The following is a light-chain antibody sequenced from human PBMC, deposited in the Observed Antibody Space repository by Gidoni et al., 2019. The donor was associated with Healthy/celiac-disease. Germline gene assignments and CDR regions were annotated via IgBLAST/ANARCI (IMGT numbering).Light chain of an antibody. V-gene: IGKV1-39*01. J-gene: IGKJ5*01. CDR3: QQSYSTPFT. CDR2: AAS. Sequence: IQMTQAPSSLSASVGDRVSITCRASQSISSYFNWHQQKPGNAPKLLIYAASSLPSGVPSRFSGSGSGTDFTLTISSLQPDDVATYYWQQSYSTPFTFGQGTRLEIK. CDR1: QSISSY.